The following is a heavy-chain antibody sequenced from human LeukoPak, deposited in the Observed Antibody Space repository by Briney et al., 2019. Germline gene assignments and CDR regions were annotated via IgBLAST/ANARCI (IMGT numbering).Heavy chain of an antibody. CDR1: GGSFSGYY. Sequence: SETLSLTCAVYGGSFSGYYWYWIRQPPGKGLEWIGEINQSGNTNYIPSLKSRVTISLDASKNQFSLKLTSVTAADTAVYYCARDSGLLWFGELLGYFDYWGQGTLVTVSS. D-gene: IGHD3-10*01. V-gene: IGHV4-34*01. CDR3: ARDSGLLWFGELLGYFDY. J-gene: IGHJ4*02. CDR2: INQSGNT.